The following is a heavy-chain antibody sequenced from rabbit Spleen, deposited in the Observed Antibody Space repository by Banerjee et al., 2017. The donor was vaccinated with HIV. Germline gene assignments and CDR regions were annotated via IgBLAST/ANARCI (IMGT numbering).Heavy chain of an antibody. V-gene: IGHV1S21*01. CDR2: IDPIFGAT. D-gene: IGHD4-1*01. J-gene: IGHJ2*01. CDR3: ASTYGGSGWGDFDP. Sequence: EQLVESGGGLVRPEGSLKLSCKASGFDFSVYGVSWVRQAPGKGLEWIGYIDPIFGATYYATWVNGRFTISKASSTTVTLQMTNLSVADTATYFCASTYGGSGWGDFDPWGQGTLVTV. CDR1: GFDFSVYG.